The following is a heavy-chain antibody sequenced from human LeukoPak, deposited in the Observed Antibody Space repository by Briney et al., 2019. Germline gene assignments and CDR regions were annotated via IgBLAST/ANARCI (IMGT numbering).Heavy chain of an antibody. D-gene: IGHD3-10*01. Sequence: GGSLRLSCAASGFTFGSYGMSWVRQAPGKGLEWVSFITPNADRTSYADSVEGRFTISRDNPRNTLYMQMNSLRAEDTAVYYCAKVFDYGSGSYYNTPENWFDPWGQGTLVTVSS. CDR1: GFTFGSYG. V-gene: IGHV3-23*01. CDR3: AKVFDYGSGSYYNTPENWFDP. CDR2: ITPNADRT. J-gene: IGHJ5*02.